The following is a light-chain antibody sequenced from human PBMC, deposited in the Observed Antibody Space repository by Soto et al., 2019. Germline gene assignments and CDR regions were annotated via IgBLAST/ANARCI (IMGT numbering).Light chain of an antibody. CDR3: QQYYSTPFT. Sequence: DIVMTQSPDSLAVSLGERATINCKSSQSVLYSSNNKNYLAWYQQKPGQPPKLLIYWASTRESGVPDRFSGSGSGKDFPLPISSRQAEDVAVYYFQQYYSTPFTFAPGTKVDI. V-gene: IGKV4-1*01. CDR2: WAS. J-gene: IGKJ3*01. CDR1: QSVLYSSNNKNY.